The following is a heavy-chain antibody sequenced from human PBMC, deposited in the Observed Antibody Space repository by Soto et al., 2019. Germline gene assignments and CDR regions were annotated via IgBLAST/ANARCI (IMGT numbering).Heavy chain of an antibody. CDR2: IRSKAYGGTT. Sequence: GGSLRLSCTASGFTFGDYAMSWFRQAPGKGLEWVGFIRSKAYGGTTEYAASVKGRFTISRDDSKSIAYLQMNSLKTEDTAVYYCTTAPNDYGDFPDYWGQGTLVTVSS. CDR3: TTAPNDYGDFPDY. V-gene: IGHV3-49*03. J-gene: IGHJ4*02. D-gene: IGHD4-17*01. CDR1: GFTFGDYA.